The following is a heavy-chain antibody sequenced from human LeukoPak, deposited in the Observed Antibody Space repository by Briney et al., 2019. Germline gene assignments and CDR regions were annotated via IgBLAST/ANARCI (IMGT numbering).Heavy chain of an antibody. J-gene: IGHJ4*02. D-gene: IGHD5-24*01. Sequence: SETLSLTCTVSGGSVSSGYYWSWIRQPPGKGLEWIGEINHSGSTNYNPSLKSRVTISVDTSKNQFSLKLSSVTAADTAVYYCASSPNGYSNYWGQGTLVTVSS. V-gene: IGHV4-34*01. CDR2: INHSGST. CDR3: ASSPNGYSNY. CDR1: GGSVSSGYY.